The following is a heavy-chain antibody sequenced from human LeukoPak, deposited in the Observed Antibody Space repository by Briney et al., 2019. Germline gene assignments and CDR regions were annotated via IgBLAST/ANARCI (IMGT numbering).Heavy chain of an antibody. D-gene: IGHD3-10*01. CDR3: ARSSLGARGPLTGLFDY. J-gene: IGHJ4*02. Sequence: GGSLRLSCAASGFTFSSYAMHWVRQAPGKGLEWVAVISYDGSNKYYADSVKGRFTISRDNSKNTLYLRMNSLRAEDTAVYYCARSSLGARGPLTGLFDYWGQGTLVTVSS. CDR1: GFTFSSYA. V-gene: IGHV3-30-3*01. CDR2: ISYDGSNK.